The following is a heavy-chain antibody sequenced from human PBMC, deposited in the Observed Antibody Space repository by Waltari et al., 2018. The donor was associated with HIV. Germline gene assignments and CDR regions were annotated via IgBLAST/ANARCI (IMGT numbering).Heavy chain of an antibody. Sequence: QVQLVESGGGVVQPGRSLRLSCAASGFTFSSYPMHWVRQAPATGLEWVAVISYDGSNKYYADSVKGRFTISRDNSKNTLYLQMNSLRAEDTAVYYCARERILRDRYYDSSGYLDYWGQGTLVTVSS. J-gene: IGHJ4*02. CDR3: ARERILRDRYYDSSGYLDY. CDR1: GFTFSSYP. CDR2: ISYDGSNK. V-gene: IGHV3-30*01. D-gene: IGHD3-22*01.